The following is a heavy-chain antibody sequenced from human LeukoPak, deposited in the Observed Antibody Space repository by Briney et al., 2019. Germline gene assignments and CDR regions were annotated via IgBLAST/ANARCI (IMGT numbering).Heavy chain of an antibody. CDR1: GGSFSSYY. Sequence: SETLSLTCAVYGGSFSSYYWSWIRQTPGKGLEWIGYIYYSGSTNFNPSLKSRVTISVDTSKNQFSLKMSSVTAADTAVYFCARGGPPGYYYDYYRDVWGKGTTVTISS. V-gene: IGHV4-59*01. CDR2: IYYSGST. CDR3: ARGGPPGYYYDYYRDV. J-gene: IGHJ6*03.